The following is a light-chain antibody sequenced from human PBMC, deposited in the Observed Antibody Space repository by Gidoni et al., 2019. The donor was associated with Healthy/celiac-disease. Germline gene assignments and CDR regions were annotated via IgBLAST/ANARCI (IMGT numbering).Light chain of an antibody. J-gene: IGKJ1*01. Sequence: DIVLPQSPGTLSLSPGERATLSCRASQSVSSSYLAWYQQKPGQAPRVLIYGASSRATGIPDRFSGSGSGTDFTLTISRLEPEDFAVYYCQQYGSSPWTFGEGTKVEIK. V-gene: IGKV3-20*01. CDR1: QSVSSSY. CDR3: QQYGSSPWT. CDR2: GAS.